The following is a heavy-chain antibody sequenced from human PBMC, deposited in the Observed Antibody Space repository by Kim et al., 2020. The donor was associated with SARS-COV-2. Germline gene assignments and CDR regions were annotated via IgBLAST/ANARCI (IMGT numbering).Heavy chain of an antibody. CDR1: GGSLSGYS. V-gene: IGHV4-34*01. CDR2: INNTGGS. D-gene: IGHD2-2*01. J-gene: IGHJ2*01. Sequence: SETLSLTCAVYGGSLSGYSWNWIRQAPGKGLEWIGEINNTGGSKYSPSLKSRVTMSIDTAKNKFFLRLRSVTAADTDVYYCARGHSVVLPSPILGLW. CDR3: ARGHSVVLPSPILGL.